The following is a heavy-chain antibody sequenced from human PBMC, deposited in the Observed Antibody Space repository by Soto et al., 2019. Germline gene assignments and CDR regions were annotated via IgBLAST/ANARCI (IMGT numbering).Heavy chain of an antibody. CDR3: ARVTPETLTGYWVDAFDI. D-gene: IGHD3-9*01. V-gene: IGHV4-30-2*01. CDR2: IYHSGSS. CDR1: GGSVSSGGSS. J-gene: IGHJ3*02. Sequence: QVQLQGSGPGLVKPSQTLSLTCAVSGGSVSSGGSSWSWIRQPQGKGLEWIGYIYHSGSSYYNPSLQSRATISVDRSKNQFSLKLTSVTAADTAVYYCARVTPETLTGYWVDAFDIWDQGTMVTVSS.